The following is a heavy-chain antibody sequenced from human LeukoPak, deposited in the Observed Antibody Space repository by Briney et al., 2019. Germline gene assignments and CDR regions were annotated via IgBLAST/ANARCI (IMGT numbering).Heavy chain of an antibody. D-gene: IGHD3-10*01. V-gene: IGHV4-59*08. CDR1: GGSISNNY. CDR2: IYYTGAT. J-gene: IGHJ4*02. Sequence: SETLSLTCTVSGGSISNNYWTWIRQPPGKGLEWIGYIYYTGATSYNPSLKSRVTISVDTSRNQFSLRLTSVTVADTAVHYCARAGRRFGTITGGDYWGQGTLVTVSS. CDR3: ARAGRRFGTITGGDY.